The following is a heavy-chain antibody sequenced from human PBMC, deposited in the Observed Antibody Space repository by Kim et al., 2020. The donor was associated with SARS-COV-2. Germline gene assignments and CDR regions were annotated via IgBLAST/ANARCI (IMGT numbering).Heavy chain of an antibody. CDR2: ISYDGSNK. D-gene: IGHD1-26*01. V-gene: IGHV3-30*04. CDR3: ARPYSGSYFSAFDI. Sequence: GGSLRLSCAASGFTFSSYAMHWVRQAPGKGLEWVAVISYDGSNKYYADSVKGRFTISRDNSKNTLYLQMNSLRAEDTAVYYCARPYSGSYFSAFDIWGQGTMVTVSS. CDR1: GFTFSSYA. J-gene: IGHJ3*02.